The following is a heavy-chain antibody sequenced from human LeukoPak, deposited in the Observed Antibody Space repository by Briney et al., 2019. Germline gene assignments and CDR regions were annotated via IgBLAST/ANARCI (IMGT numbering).Heavy chain of an antibody. Sequence: SGPTLVKPTQTLMLTCSCSGFSVNTDGVGVGWIRQPPGKALEWLALIFWDGDKRYNPSLKSRLTITKDTSENQVVLTMTNMDPVDTATYFCTHGLRRGRCSGGSCYYFDYWGQGALVTVSS. J-gene: IGHJ4*02. CDR1: GFSVNTDGVG. V-gene: IGHV2-5*02. CDR2: IFWDGDK. D-gene: IGHD2-15*01. CDR3: THGLRRGRCSGGSCYYFDY.